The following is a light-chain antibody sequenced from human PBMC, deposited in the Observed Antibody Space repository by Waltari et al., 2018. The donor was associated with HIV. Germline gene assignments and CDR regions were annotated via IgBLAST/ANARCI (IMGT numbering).Light chain of an antibody. CDR3: SSYTPTNTV. CDR1: NSNFGGF. V-gene: IGLV2-14*03. J-gene: IGLJ1*01. Sequence: QSALTQPASVSGSPGQSITISCTGTNSNFGGFISGYQQSSGKPPKPIIYHVTHRPSGVSNRFSGSQAVNTASLTITGLQAEDEADYFCSSYTPTNTVFGSGTKVSVL. CDR2: HVT.